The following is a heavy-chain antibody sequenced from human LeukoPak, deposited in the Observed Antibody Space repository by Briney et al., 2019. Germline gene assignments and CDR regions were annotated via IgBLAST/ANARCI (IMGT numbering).Heavy chain of an antibody. J-gene: IGHJ4*02. Sequence: GGSLRLSCVASGITFSIYTMSWVRQAPGKELEWVSAIVGSGRNTYYADSVKGRFTISRDNSKNTLYLQMNSLRAEDTAVYHCAKEGGYDGVDWWGQGTLVTVSS. CDR3: AKEGGYDGVDW. CDR2: IVGSGRNT. CDR1: GITFSIYT. V-gene: IGHV3-23*01. D-gene: IGHD5-12*01.